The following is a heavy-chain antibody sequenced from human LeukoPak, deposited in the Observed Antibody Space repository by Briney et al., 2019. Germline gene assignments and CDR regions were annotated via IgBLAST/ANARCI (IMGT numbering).Heavy chain of an antibody. V-gene: IGHV4-30-4*01. Sequence: SETLSVTCSVSGGSISSGNYFWSWIRQPPGKGLEWIGYVYYTGSTYYNPSLKSRVTISADTSKNQFSLNLTSVTAADTALYYCARGSTYSPIPKYWGQGTLVTVSS. D-gene: IGHD2-21*01. J-gene: IGHJ4*02. CDR1: GGSISSGNYF. CDR2: VYYTGST. CDR3: ARGSTYSPIPKY.